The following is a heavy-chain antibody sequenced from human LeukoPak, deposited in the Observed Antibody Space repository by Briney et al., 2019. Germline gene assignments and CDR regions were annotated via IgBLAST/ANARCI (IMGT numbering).Heavy chain of an antibody. CDR1: GFIFSSYW. CDR3: ARNGELPHDY. V-gene: IGHV3-7*01. Sequence: GGSLRLSCAASGFIFSSYWMSWVRQAPGKGLEWVANIKQDGSEKYYVDSVKGRFTISRDNAKNSLYLQMNSLRAEDTAVYYCARNGELPHDYWGQGTLVTVSS. J-gene: IGHJ4*02. CDR2: IKQDGSEK. D-gene: IGHD1-26*01.